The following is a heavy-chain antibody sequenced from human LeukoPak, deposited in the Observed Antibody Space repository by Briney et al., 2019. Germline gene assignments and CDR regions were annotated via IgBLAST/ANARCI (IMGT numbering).Heavy chain of an antibody. D-gene: IGHD3-3*01. CDR1: GGSISSYY. CDR2: IYNGGST. Sequence: SETLSLTCPVSGGSISSYYWSWIRQPPGKGLEWIGYIYNGGSTNYNPSLKSRVTISVDTSKNQFSLKLSSVTAADTAVYYCARRSGSGLDYWGQGTLVTVSS. CDR3: ARRSGSGLDY. J-gene: IGHJ4*02. V-gene: IGHV4-59*08.